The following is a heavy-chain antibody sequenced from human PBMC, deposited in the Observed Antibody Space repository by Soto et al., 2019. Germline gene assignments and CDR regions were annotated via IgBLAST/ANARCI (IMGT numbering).Heavy chain of an antibody. CDR2: ISYDGSNK. CDR3: AREGPKRRGPGDY. V-gene: IGHV3-30-3*01. J-gene: IGHJ4*02. CDR1: GFTFSSYA. D-gene: IGHD3-10*01. Sequence: QVQLVESGGGVVQPGRSLRLSCAASGFTFSSYAMHWVRQAPGKGLEWVAVISYDGSNKYYADSVKGRFTISRDNSKNTLYLQMNSLRAEDTAVYYCAREGPKRRGPGDYWGQGTLVTVSS.